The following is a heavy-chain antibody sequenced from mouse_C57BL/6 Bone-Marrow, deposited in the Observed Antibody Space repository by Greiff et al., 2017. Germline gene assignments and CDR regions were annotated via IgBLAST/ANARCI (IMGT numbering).Heavy chain of an antibody. CDR2: IYPGDGDT. D-gene: IGHD2-2*01. CDR1: GYAFSSSW. J-gene: IGHJ1*03. CDR3: ARRGGYYGYFDV. Sequence: QVQLKESGPELVKPGASVKISCKASGYAFSSSWMNWVKQRPGKGLEWIGRIYPGDGDTNYNGKFKGKATLTADKSSSTAYRQLSSRTSEDSAVYFCARRGGYYGYFDVWGTGTTVTVSS. V-gene: IGHV1-82*01.